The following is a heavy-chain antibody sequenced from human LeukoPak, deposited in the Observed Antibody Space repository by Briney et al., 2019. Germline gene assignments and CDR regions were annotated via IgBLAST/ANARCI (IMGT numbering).Heavy chain of an antibody. CDR2: INRIRSI. V-gene: IGHV4-34*01. CDR3: ARGRSYTAGITMVRGARSDYYYYMDV. CDR1: GGSFSGYY. J-gene: IGHJ6*03. D-gene: IGHD3-10*01. Sequence: SETLSLTCAVYGGSFSGYYWNWIRQPPGKGLEWFGEINRIRSINYNPSLKSRVTISVDTSKNQFSLKLNSVTAADTAVYYCARGRSYTAGITMVRGARSDYYYYMDVWDKGTTVTVSS.